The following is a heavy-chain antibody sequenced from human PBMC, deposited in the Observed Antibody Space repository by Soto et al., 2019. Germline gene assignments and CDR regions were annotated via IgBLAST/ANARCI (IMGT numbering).Heavy chain of an antibody. CDR1: GGSSGRYY. Sequence: SETLSLTCTVSGGSSGRYYGSWILQPPGKGLEWIGYIYYSGTTTNYNPSLKSRVTLSVDTSKNQFSLKLSSVTAADTAVYYCARLGGSYAVPHFDYWGQGTLVTVSS. J-gene: IGHJ4*02. CDR2: IYYSGTT. D-gene: IGHD1-26*01. CDR3: ARLGGSYAVPHFDY. V-gene: IGHV4-59*08.